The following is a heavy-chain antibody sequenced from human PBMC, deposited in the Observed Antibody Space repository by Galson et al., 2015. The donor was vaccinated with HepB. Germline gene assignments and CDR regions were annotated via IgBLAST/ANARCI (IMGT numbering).Heavy chain of an antibody. V-gene: IGHV3-30*04. J-gene: IGHJ6*02. Sequence: SLRLSCAASGFTFSSYAMHWVRQAPGKGLEWVAVISYDGSNKYYADSVKGRFTISRDNSKNTLYLQMNSLRAEDTAVYYCAREGDRTHGTYYGMDVWGQGTTVTVSS. CDR3: AREGDRTHGTYYGMDV. CDR1: GFTFSSYA. D-gene: IGHD3-16*01. CDR2: ISYDGSNK.